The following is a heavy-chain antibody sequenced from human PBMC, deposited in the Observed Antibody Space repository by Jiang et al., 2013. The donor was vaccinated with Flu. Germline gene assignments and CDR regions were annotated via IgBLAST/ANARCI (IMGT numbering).Heavy chain of an antibody. CDR2: IIPIFGTA. D-gene: IGHD6-13*01. V-gene: IGHV1-69*06. CDR3: ARVRSNEGIAAPRDHYYYYYGMDV. J-gene: IGHJ6*02. Sequence: SGGTFSSYAISWVRQAPGQGLEWMGGIIPIFGTANYAQKFQGRVTITADKSTSTAYMELSSLRSEDTAVYYCARVRSNEGIAAPRDHYYYYYGMDVWGQGTTVTVSS. CDR1: GGTFSSYA.